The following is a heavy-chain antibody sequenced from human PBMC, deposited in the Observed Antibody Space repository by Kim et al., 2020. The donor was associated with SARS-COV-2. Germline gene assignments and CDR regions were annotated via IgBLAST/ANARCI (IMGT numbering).Heavy chain of an antibody. D-gene: IGHD3-10*01. CDR1: LFTFIIYS. Sequence: SLLLSFSSSLFTFIIYSMNLVRQAPGKGLEWVSYISSSSSIIYYADSVKGRFTISRDNAKNSLYLQMNSLRDEDTAVYYCARGSPYYYGSGSFRFDY. V-gene: IGHV3-48*02. CDR2: ISSSSSII. J-gene: IGHJ4*01. CDR3: ARGSPYYYGSGSFRFDY.